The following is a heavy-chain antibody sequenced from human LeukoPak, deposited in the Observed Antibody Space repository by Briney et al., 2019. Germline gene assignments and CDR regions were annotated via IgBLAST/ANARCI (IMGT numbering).Heavy chain of an antibody. Sequence: GASVKVSCKASGYTFTSYDINWVRQATGQGLEWMGWMNPNSGGTNYAQKFQGRVTMTRDTSISTAYMELSRLRSDDTAVYYCARDGTAAAGLYYYYYMDVWGKGTTVTVSS. CDR3: ARDGTAAAGLYYYYYMDV. CDR1: GYTFTSYD. CDR2: MNPNSGGT. D-gene: IGHD6-13*01. J-gene: IGHJ6*03. V-gene: IGHV1-2*02.